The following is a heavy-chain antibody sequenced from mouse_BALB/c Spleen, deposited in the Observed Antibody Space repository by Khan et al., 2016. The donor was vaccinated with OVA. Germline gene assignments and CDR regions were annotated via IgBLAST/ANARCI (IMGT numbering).Heavy chain of an antibody. D-gene: IGHD2-14*01. J-gene: IGHJ4*01. Sequence: QVQLKQSGPGLVVPSQSLSITCTVSGFSLSRYNIHWVRQPPGKGLEWLGMIWGGGGTDYNSTLKSRLSISKDNSKSQVFLKMNSLQTDDTAMYYSARDYYRYDCYYAMDYWGQGTSVTVSS. CDR2: IWGGGGT. CDR3: ARDYYRYDCYYAMDY. V-gene: IGHV2-6-4*01. CDR1: GFSLSRYN.